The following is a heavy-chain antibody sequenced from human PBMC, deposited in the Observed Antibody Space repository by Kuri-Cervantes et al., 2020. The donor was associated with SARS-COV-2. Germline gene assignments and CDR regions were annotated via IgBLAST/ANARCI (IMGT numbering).Heavy chain of an antibody. Sequence: GGSLRFSCAASGFTFSSYWMSWVRQAPGKGLEWVSYISSSGSTIYYADSVEGRFTISRDNSKNTLYLQMNSLRAEDTAVYYCAKDEEEVVFDIWGQGTMVTVSS. CDR2: ISSSGSTI. CDR3: AKDEEEVVFDI. CDR1: GFTFSSYW. J-gene: IGHJ3*02. V-gene: IGHV3-48*01. D-gene: IGHD2-2*01.